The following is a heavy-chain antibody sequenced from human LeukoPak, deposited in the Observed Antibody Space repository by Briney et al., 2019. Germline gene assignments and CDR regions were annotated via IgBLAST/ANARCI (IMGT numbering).Heavy chain of an antibody. V-gene: IGHV1-69*05. Sequence: GSSVKVSCKASGGTFSNFAISWVRQAPGQGLEWLGGIIPIFGTAKYAQKVQGRVAMSTDESKSTAYMELSSLRSEDSAVYYCARQGGITVFGVAQPGGAFDIWGQGTVVTVSS. CDR1: GGTFSNFA. CDR2: IIPIFGTA. J-gene: IGHJ3*02. CDR3: ARQGGITVFGVAQPGGAFDI. D-gene: IGHD3-3*01.